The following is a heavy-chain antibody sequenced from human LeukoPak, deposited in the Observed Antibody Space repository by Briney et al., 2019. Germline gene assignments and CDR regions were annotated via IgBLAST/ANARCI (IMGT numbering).Heavy chain of an antibody. V-gene: IGHV1-18*01. Sequence: ASVKVSCKASGYTSTSYGISWVRQAPGQGLEWMGWISAYNGNTNYAQKLQGRVTMTTDTSTSTAYMELRSLRSDDTAVYYCARDPGRGYDFPGVDYWGQGTLVTVSS. CDR2: ISAYNGNT. D-gene: IGHD5-12*01. J-gene: IGHJ4*02. CDR1: GYTSTSYG. CDR3: ARDPGRGYDFPGVDY.